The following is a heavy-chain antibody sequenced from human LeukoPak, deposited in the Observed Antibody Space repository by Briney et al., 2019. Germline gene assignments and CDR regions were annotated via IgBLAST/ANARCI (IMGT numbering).Heavy chain of an antibody. CDR2: TYYRSKWYN. Sequence: SQTLSLTCAISGDSLSSNSAAWNWIRHSPSRGLEWLGRTYYRSKWYNDYAVSVKSRITINPDTSKNQFSLQLNSVTPEDMAVYYCARDIYDFWTNGGWFDPWGQGTLVTVSS. J-gene: IGHJ5*02. V-gene: IGHV6-1*01. CDR1: GDSLSSNSAA. D-gene: IGHD3-3*01. CDR3: ARDIYDFWTNGGWFDP.